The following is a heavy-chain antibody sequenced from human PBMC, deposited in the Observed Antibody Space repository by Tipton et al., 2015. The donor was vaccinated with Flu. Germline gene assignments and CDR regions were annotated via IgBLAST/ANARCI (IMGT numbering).Heavy chain of an antibody. J-gene: IGHJ5*02. CDR3: ARDGPPYSPTSGWFDP. V-gene: IGHV3-64*01. D-gene: IGHD1-26*01. CDR2: IDRTGIYT. CDR1: GFTFSTSP. Sequence: SLRLSCAASGFTFSTSPMHWVRQAPGKRLEYVSGIDRTGIYTFYGSSVKGRFTISRDNARNSLYLQMNSLRADDTAVYFCARDGPPYSPTSGWFDPWGQGTLVTVSS.